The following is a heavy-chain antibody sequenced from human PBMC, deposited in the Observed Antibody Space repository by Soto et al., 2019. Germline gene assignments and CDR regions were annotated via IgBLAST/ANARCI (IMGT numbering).Heavy chain of an antibody. CDR3: ARGTSWPSPLNPLDY. CDR1: GSTFSTFA. CDR2: INAGDGNT. J-gene: IGHJ4*02. D-gene: IGHD6-13*01. Sequence: ASVKVSCKASGSTFSTFALHWVRQAPGQRLEWMGWINAGDGNTRYSQKFQGRVTITRDTSASTAYMELSSLRSEDMAVYFCARGTSWPSPLNPLDYWGQGTLVTVSS. V-gene: IGHV1-3*01.